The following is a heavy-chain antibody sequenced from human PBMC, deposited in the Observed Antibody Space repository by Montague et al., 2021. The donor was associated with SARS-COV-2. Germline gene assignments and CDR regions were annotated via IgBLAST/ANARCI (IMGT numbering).Heavy chain of an antibody. CDR3: ARVRGAALYFGEVGYYGMVV. V-gene: IGHV4-61*02. CDR1: GASVSTGHYY. Sequence: TLSLTCTVSGASVSTGHYYWSWIRQPAGKGLEWIGRVYPSGNTNYNPSLKSRVSMSVDTSKNQISLKLSSVTAADTAVYYCARVRGAALYFGEVGYYGMVVWGQGTTVTVSS. J-gene: IGHJ6*02. CDR2: VYPSGNT. D-gene: IGHD3-10*01.